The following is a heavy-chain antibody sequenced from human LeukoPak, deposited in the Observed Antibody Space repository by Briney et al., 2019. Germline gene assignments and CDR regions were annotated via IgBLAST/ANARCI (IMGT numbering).Heavy chain of an antibody. D-gene: IGHD3-3*01. J-gene: IGHJ4*02. CDR3: ARLPYYDFWSGNDY. Sequence: GESLKISCKCSGYSFTSYWIGWVRQRPGKGLEWMGIIYPGDSDTRYSPSFQGQVTVSADKSISTAYLQWSSLKASDTAMYYCARLPYYDFWSGNDYWGQGTLVTVSS. V-gene: IGHV5-51*01. CDR1: GYSFTSYW. CDR2: IYPGDSDT.